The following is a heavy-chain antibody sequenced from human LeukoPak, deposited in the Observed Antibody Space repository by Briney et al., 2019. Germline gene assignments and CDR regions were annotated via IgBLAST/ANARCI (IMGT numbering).Heavy chain of an antibody. D-gene: IGHD4-17*01. J-gene: IGHJ6*02. CDR3: TRTYGDYDYYYGMDV. CDR1: GFTFSSYG. Sequence: GGSLRLSCAASGFTFSSYGMHWVRQAPGKGLEWVAVIWYDGSNKYYADSVKGRFTISRDNSKNTLFLQMNSLRAEDTALYYCTRTYGDYDYYYGMDVWGQGTTVTVSS. V-gene: IGHV3-33*01. CDR2: IWYDGSNK.